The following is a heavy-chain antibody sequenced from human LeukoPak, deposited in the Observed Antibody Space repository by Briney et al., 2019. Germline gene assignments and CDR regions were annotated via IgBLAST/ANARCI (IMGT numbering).Heavy chain of an antibody. CDR1: GFTFSSYA. CDR3: AKDGPSMIIDAFDI. Sequence: GGSLRLSCAASGFTFSSYAMGWVRQPPGKGLEWVSGISGSGDNTYYADSVKGRFTISRDNAKNSLYLQMNSLRAEDTAVYYCAKDGPSMIIDAFDIWGQGTMVTVSS. V-gene: IGHV3-23*01. J-gene: IGHJ3*02. D-gene: IGHD3-16*01. CDR2: ISGSGDNT.